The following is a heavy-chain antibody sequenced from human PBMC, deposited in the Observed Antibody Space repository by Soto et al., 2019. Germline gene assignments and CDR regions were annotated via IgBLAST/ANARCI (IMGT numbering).Heavy chain of an antibody. Sequence: EVQLVESGGGLVQPSRSLRLSCAASGFTFDDYAMHWVRQAPGKGLEWVSGISWNSGSIGYADSVKGRFTISRDNAKNSLYLQMNSLRAEDTALYYCAKDELGSSSWYAFDIWGQGTMVTVSS. J-gene: IGHJ3*02. CDR2: ISWNSGSI. CDR1: GFTFDDYA. D-gene: IGHD6-13*01. CDR3: AKDELGSSSWYAFDI. V-gene: IGHV3-9*01.